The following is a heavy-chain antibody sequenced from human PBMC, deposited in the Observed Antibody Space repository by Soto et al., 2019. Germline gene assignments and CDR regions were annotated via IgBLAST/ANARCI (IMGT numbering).Heavy chain of an antibody. D-gene: IGHD2-21*01. CDR3: ARSDGYNFNWLDS. J-gene: IGHJ5*01. CDR1: GYTFATYD. CDR2: MNPNSGNT. Sequence: QVQLVQSGAEVKTPGASVKVSCKASGYTFATYDINWVRQAPGQGLEWMGWMNPNSGNTGYAQKFQGRLTMTRDTALSVAHMELSSLRNEATAVYYCARSDGYNFNWLDSWDQGTRVTVSA. V-gene: IGHV1-8*01.